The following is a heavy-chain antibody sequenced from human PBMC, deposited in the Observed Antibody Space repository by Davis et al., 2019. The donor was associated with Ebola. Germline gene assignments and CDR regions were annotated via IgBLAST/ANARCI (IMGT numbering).Heavy chain of an antibody. CDR2: ISSNGGST. CDR1: GFTFSSYA. D-gene: IGHD2-15*01. V-gene: IGHV3-64*01. Sequence: GESLMISCAASGFTFSSYAMLWVRQAPGKGLEYVSAISSNGGSTYYANSVKGRFTISRDNAKNSLYLQMDSLRDEDTAVYYCARDPGYCSGGSCSNWFDPWGQGTLVTVSS. CDR3: ARDPGYCSGGSCSNWFDP. J-gene: IGHJ5*02.